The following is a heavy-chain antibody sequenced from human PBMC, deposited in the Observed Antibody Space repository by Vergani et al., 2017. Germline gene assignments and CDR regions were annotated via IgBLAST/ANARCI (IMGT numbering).Heavy chain of an antibody. CDR3: VRVKGSNWNDHLYDI. Sequence: EVQLVESGGGLVQPGGSLRLSCAASGFIFSDPYMDWVRQAPGKGLEWVGRIRNKANDYTTQYAASVKGRFTISRDDSKSYLYLQMNSLQTEDTALYYCVRVKGSNWNDHLYDIWGQGTLVTVSS. CDR2: IRNKANDYTT. J-gene: IGHJ3*02. CDR1: GFIFSDPY. D-gene: IGHD1-1*01. V-gene: IGHV3-72*01.